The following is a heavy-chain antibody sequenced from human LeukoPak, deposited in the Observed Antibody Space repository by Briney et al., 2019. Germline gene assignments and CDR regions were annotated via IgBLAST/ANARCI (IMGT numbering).Heavy chain of an antibody. CDR2: IYLDDSDA. J-gene: IGHJ3*02. D-gene: IGHD5-24*01. CDR1: GYXFTNYW. CDR3: ARQRDGYINDAFDI. Sequence: GESLKISCNSSGYXFTNYWIGWVRQMPGKGLEWMGVIYLDDSDARYSPSFQGQVTMSADKSISTAYLQWSSLMASDTAIYYCARQRDGYINDAFDIWGQGTMVTVSS. V-gene: IGHV5-51*01.